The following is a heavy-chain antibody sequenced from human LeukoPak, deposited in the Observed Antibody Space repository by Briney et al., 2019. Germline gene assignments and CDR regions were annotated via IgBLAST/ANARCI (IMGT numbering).Heavy chain of an antibody. CDR3: AKGKYYDFWSGYTEFDY. Sequence: GGSLRLSCAASGFTVSSCYMSWVRQAPGKGLEWVSVLYSDGSTYYADSVKGRFTISRDNSKNTLYLQMNSLRAEDTAVYYCAKGKYYDFWSGYTEFDYWGQGTLVTVSS. CDR2: LYSDGST. V-gene: IGHV3-53*01. J-gene: IGHJ4*02. D-gene: IGHD3-3*01. CDR1: GFTVSSCY.